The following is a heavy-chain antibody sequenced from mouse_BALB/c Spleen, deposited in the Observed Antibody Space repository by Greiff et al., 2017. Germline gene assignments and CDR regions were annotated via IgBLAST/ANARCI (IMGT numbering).Heavy chain of an antibody. CDR1: GYTFSSYW. Sequence: VKLQQSGAELMKPGASVKISCKATGYTFSSYWIEWVKQRPGHGLEWIGEILPGSGSTNYNEKFKGKATFTADTSSNTAYMQLSSLTSEDSAVYYCARFTTVGYFDYWGQGTTLTVSS. CDR3: ARFTTVGYFDY. V-gene: IGHV1-9*01. D-gene: IGHD1-1*01. CDR2: ILPGSGST. J-gene: IGHJ2*01.